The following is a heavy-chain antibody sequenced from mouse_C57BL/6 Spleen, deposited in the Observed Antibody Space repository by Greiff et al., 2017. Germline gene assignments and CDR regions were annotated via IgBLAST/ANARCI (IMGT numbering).Heavy chain of an antibody. CDR2: IDPSDSYT. Sequence: QVQLKESGAELVRPGTSVKLSCKASGYTFTSYWMHWVKQRPGQGLEWIGVIDPSDSYTNYNQKFKGKATLTVDTSSSTAYMQLSSLTSEDSAVYYCARRGGYDYFDYWGQGTTLTVSS. D-gene: IGHD3-1*01. CDR3: ARRGGYDYFDY. V-gene: IGHV1-59*01. J-gene: IGHJ2*01. CDR1: GYTFTSYW.